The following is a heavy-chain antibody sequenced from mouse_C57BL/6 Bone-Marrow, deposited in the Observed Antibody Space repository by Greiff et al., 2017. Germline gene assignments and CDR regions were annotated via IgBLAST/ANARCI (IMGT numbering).Heavy chain of an antibody. CDR2: IHPNSGST. J-gene: IGHJ2*01. D-gene: IGHD4-1*01. V-gene: IGHV1-64*01. CDR1: GYTFTSYW. CDR3: ARSTGYYFDY. Sequence: VQLQQPGAELVKPGASVKLSCKASGYTFTSYWMHWVKQRPGQGLEWIGMIHPNSGSTNYNEKFKSKATLTVDKSSSTAYMQLRSLTSEDSAVYYCARSTGYYFDYWGQGTTLTVSS.